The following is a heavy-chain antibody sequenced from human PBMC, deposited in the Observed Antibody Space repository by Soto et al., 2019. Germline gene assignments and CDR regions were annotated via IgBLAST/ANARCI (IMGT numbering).Heavy chain of an antibody. CDR2: IDSIGEK. CDR3: ARRHLAVAVSPWFDP. D-gene: IGHD6-19*01. V-gene: IGHV2-26*01. CDR1: GWSIPDSEMG. J-gene: IGHJ5*02. Sequence: QVTLKESGPVLVKPTETLTLRCTVSGWSIPDSEMGLSWIRQPPGQPLKWLAHIDSIGEKSYRTFLKSRLAISKDTSKSQIVLTMTNMDPADTATYYCARRHLAVAVSPWFDPWGQGIPVTVSS.